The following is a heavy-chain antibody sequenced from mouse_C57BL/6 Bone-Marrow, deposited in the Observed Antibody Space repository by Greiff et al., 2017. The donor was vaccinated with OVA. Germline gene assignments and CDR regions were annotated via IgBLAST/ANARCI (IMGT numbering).Heavy chain of an antibody. CDR1: GFSLTSYG. CDR3: ARKAPSTVVDWYFDV. J-gene: IGHJ1*03. CDR2: IWSGGST. Sequence: VKLMESGPGLVQPSQSLSITCTVSGFSLTSYGVHWVRQSPGKGLEWLGVIWSGGSTDYNAAFISRLSISKDNSKSQVFFKMNSLQADDTAIYYCARKAPSTVVDWYFDVWGTGTTVTVSS. D-gene: IGHD1-1*01. V-gene: IGHV2-2*01.